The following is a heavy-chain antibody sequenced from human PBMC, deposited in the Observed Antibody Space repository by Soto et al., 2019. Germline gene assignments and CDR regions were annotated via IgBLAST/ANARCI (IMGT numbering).Heavy chain of an antibody. V-gene: IGHV4-31*03. CDR1: GGSISSGGYY. CDR2: IYYSGST. J-gene: IGHJ4*02. D-gene: IGHD3-10*01. Sequence: QVQLQESGPGLVKPSQTLSLTCTVSGGSISSGGYYWSWIRQHPGKGLEWIGYIYYSGSTYYNPSLKSRVTISVDTSKNQFSLKLSSVTAADTAVYSCARGAMVRGDNFDYWGKGTLVTVSS. CDR3: ARGAMVRGDNFDY.